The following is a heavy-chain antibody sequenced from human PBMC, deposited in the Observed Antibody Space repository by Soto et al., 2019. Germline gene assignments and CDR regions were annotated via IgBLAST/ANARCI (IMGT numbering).Heavy chain of an antibody. J-gene: IGHJ6*02. V-gene: IGHV1-2*04. CDR2: INPNSGGT. Sequence: ASVKLSCTVCGDSLAELSRHWVRQAPGKGLEWMGWINPNSGGTNYAQKFQGWVTMTRDTSISTAYMELSRLRSDDTAVYYCARFKDYGYSYGSGYYYYGMDVWGQGTTVTVSS. CDR1: GDSLAELS. CDR3: ARFKDYGYSYGSGYYYYGMDV. D-gene: IGHD5-18*01.